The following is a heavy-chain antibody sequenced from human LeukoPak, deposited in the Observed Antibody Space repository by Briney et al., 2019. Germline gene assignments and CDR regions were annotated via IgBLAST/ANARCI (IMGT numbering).Heavy chain of an antibody. CDR3: AKDTSWGPAAGTSGAFDI. J-gene: IGHJ3*02. Sequence: PGGSLRLSCAASGFTFSSYAMSWVRQAPGKGLEWVSAISGSGGSTYYADSVKGRFTISRDNSKNTLYLQMNSLRAEDTAVYYCAKDTSWGPAAGTSGAFDIWGQGTMVTVSS. CDR2: ISGSGGST. V-gene: IGHV3-23*01. CDR1: GFTFSSYA. D-gene: IGHD6-13*01.